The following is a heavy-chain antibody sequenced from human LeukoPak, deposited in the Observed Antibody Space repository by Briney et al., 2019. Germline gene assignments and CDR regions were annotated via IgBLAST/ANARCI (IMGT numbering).Heavy chain of an antibody. D-gene: IGHD3-22*01. CDR1: GFSFSTYS. V-gene: IGHV3-23*01. Sequence: GGSLTLSCAGSGFSFSTYSMNWVRQAPGKGLEWVSGITGSGANTYYADSVKGRFTISRDNSKNTLYLRMNSLRAEDTAVYYCYYYNSSGFYPQTKIDYWGQGTLVTVSS. CDR3: YYYNSSGFYPQTKIDY. CDR2: ITGSGANT. J-gene: IGHJ4*02.